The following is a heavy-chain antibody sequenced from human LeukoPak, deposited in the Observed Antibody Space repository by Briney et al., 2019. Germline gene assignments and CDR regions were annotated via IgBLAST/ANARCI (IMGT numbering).Heavy chain of an antibody. D-gene: IGHD6-6*01. V-gene: IGHV4-39*01. CDR3: ARPSSSLASWFDP. CDR1: GGSISSSSYY. J-gene: IGHJ5*02. Sequence: SQTLSLTCTVSGGSISSSSYYWGWIRQPPGKGLEWIGSIYYSGSTYYNPSLKSRVTISVDTSKNQFSLKLSSVTAADTAVYYCARPSSSLASWFDPWGQGTLVTVSS. CDR2: IYYSGST.